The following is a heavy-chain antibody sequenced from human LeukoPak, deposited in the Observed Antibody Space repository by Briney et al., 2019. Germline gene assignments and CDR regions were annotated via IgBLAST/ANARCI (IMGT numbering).Heavy chain of an antibody. D-gene: IGHD3-10*01. CDR2: IGTAGDP. J-gene: IGHJ4*02. Sequence: QPGGSLRLSCAASGFTFSTYAMTWVRQAPGKGLEWVSAIGTAGDPHYSDSVRGRFTISRDNSKNTLSLQMNNLRAEDTAIYYCAKDWSCDYWGQGTLVTVSS. V-gene: IGHV3-23*01. CDR3: AKDWSCDY. CDR1: GFTFSTYA.